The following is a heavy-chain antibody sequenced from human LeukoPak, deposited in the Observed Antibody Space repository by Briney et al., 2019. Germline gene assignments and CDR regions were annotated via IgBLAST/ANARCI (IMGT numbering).Heavy chain of an antibody. Sequence: SETLSLTCTVSGGSISSYYWGWIRQPPGKGLEWIGSIYYSGSTYYNPSLKSRVTISLDTSKNQFSLKLSSVTAADTAVYYCATYSSSSPGYWGQGTLVTVSS. D-gene: IGHD6-13*01. CDR2: IYYSGST. CDR1: GGSISSYY. J-gene: IGHJ4*02. V-gene: IGHV4-39*07. CDR3: ATYSSSSPGY.